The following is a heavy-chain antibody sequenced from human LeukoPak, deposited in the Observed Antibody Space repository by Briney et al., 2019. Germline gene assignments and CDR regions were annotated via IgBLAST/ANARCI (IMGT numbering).Heavy chain of an antibody. J-gene: IGHJ4*02. CDR3: AKGPIFGVVRSFDY. CDR1: GFTFSSYA. CDR2: ISGSDGIT. D-gene: IGHD3-3*01. V-gene: IGHV3-23*01. Sequence: SGGSLRLSRAASGFTFSSYAMSWVRQAPGKGLEWVSAISGSDGITYYADSMKGRFTISRDNSKNTLYLQMNSLRADDTAVYYCAKGPIFGVVRSFDYWGQGTLVTVSS.